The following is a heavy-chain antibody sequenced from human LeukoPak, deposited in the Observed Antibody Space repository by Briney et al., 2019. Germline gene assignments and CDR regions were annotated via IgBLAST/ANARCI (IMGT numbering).Heavy chain of an antibody. CDR3: ARWVGYSNWFDP. J-gene: IGHJ5*02. D-gene: IGHD2-15*01. CDR1: GYTFTGYY. V-gene: IGHV1-2*02. CDR2: INPNRGDT. Sequence: ASVKLSCKASGYTFTGYYVLWVRQPPGQGLEWMGWINPNRGDTNYAQKFQGRVTMTRDTSISTAYMELSGLKSDDTAVYYCARWVGYSNWFDPWGQGTLVTVSS.